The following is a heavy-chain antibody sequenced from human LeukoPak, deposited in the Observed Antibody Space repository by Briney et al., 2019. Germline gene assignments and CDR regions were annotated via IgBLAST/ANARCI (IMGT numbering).Heavy chain of an antibody. CDR3: ARGSDDFWSGKNWFDP. J-gene: IGHJ5*02. CDR1: GYTFTSYD. D-gene: IGHD3-3*01. CDR2: MNPNSGNT. V-gene: IGHV1-8*01. Sequence: ASVKVSCTASGYTFTSYDINWVRQATGQGLEWMGWMNPNSGNTGYAQKFQGRVTMTRNTSISTAYMELSSLRSEDTAVYYCARGSDDFWSGKNWFDPWGQGTLVTVSS.